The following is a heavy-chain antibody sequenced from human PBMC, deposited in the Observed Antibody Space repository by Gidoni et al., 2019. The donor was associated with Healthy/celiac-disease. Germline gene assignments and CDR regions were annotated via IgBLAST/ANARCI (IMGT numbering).Heavy chain of an antibody. CDR3: ARGRRYYDFWSGYYTGWFVP. D-gene: IGHD3-3*01. V-gene: IGHV4-34*01. J-gene: IGHJ5*02. CDR2: INHSGST. CDR1: GGFFSGYY. Sequence: VQLQQWGAGLVKPAETLSLTCAVYGGFFSGYYWSWHRPPPGKGLEWIGEINHSGSTNYNPSLKSRVTISVDTSKTQFSLKLSSVTAPDTAVYYCARGRRYYDFWSGYYTGWFVPWGQGTLVTVSS.